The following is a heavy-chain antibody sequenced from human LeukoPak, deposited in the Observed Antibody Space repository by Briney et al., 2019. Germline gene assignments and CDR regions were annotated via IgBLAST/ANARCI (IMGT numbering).Heavy chain of an antibody. V-gene: IGHV3-30*18. CDR1: GFTFSSYG. CDR2: ISYDGSDK. D-gene: IGHD5-18*01. J-gene: IGHJ4*02. Sequence: LTGGSLRLSCAASGFTFSSYGMPWVRQAPGKGLEWVAVISYDGSDKYSADSVKGRFTISRDNSKNTLYLQMNSLRAEDTAVYYCAKNAHYQGYSYGGIDYWGQGTLVTVSS. CDR3: AKNAHYQGYSYGGIDY.